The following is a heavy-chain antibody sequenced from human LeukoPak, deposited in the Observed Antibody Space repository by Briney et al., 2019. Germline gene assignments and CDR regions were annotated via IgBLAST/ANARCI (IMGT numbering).Heavy chain of an antibody. Sequence: SETLSLTCTVSRGSISSGDYYWSWIRQPPGKGLEWIGYIYYSGSTYYNPSLKSRVTISVDTSKNQFSLKLSSVTAAGTAVYYCARAPVLYCSGGSCYYYYGMDVWGQGTTVTVSS. J-gene: IGHJ6*02. CDR2: IYYSGST. D-gene: IGHD2-15*01. V-gene: IGHV4-30-4*01. CDR3: ARAPVLYCSGGSCYYYYGMDV. CDR1: RGSISSGDYY.